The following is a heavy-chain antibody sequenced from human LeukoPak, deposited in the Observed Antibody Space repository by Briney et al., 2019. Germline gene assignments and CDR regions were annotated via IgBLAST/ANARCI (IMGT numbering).Heavy chain of an antibody. V-gene: IGHV3-48*01. J-gene: IGHJ4*02. D-gene: IGHD3/OR15-3a*01. Sequence: GGSLRLSCAASGFTFRSYNMNWVRQAPGKGLEWVSYITGGSTTIYYADSVKGRFTISRDNAKNSLYLQMNSLTADDTAVYYCAGLDFGQDYWGQGTLVTVSS. CDR1: GFTFRSYN. CDR3: AGLDFGQDY. CDR2: ITGGSTTI.